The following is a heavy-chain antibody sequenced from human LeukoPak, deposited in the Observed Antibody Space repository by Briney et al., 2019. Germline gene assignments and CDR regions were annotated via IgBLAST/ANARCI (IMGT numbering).Heavy chain of an antibody. V-gene: IGHV4-61*02. CDR1: GGSISSGSYY. D-gene: IGHD3-22*01. Sequence: PSQTLSLTCTVSGGSISSGSYYWSWIRQPAGKGLEWIGRIYTSGSTSYNPSLKSRVTISVDTSKNQFSLKLSSVTAADTAVYYCARGTYYYDSSGRNPRLDYWGQGTLVTVSS. CDR2: IYTSGST. J-gene: IGHJ4*02. CDR3: ARGTYYYDSSGRNPRLDY.